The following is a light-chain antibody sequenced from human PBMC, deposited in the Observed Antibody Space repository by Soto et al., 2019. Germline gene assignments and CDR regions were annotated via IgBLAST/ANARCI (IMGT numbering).Light chain of an antibody. J-gene: IGKJ2*01. CDR2: GAS. V-gene: IGKV3-15*01. CDR3: QQYKDWPPYT. Sequence: EILMTQSQATLSFSPGERATLSCRASQRISSNVAWYQLKPGQAPRLLIYGASTRATGVPARFSGGGSGTEFTLTISSLQSEDFAVYFCQQYKDWPPYTFGQGTKVEIK. CDR1: QRISSN.